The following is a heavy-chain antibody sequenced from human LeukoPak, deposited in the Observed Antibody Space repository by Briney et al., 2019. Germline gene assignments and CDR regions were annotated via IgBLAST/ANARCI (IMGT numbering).Heavy chain of an antibody. CDR3: ARLNSAANFLDY. Sequence: GASVKVSCKASGHTFVSYGISWVRQAPGQGLDWMGWITPYNGNTDYVQKVQGRVTMTADTSTSTVYMELRSLISDDTAVYYCARLNSAANFLDYWGQGTLVTVSS. J-gene: IGHJ4*02. V-gene: IGHV1-18*01. CDR1: GHTFVSYG. D-gene: IGHD2-15*01. CDR2: ITPYNGNT.